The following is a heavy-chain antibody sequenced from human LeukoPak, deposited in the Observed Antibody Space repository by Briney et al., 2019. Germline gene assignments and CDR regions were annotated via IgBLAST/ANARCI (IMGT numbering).Heavy chain of an antibody. CDR1: GFTVSSYY. CDR3: AKDRLGGPYFFHY. J-gene: IGHJ4*02. CDR2: IYTGGGR. D-gene: IGHD3-16*01. V-gene: IGHV3-53*01. Sequence: GGSLRLSCAASGFTVSSYYMNWVRQAPGKELEWASVIYTGGGRYYADSVRGRFTISRDTSKNMVFLQMNSLRVEDTAVYFCAKDRLGGPYFFHYWGQGTLVTVSS.